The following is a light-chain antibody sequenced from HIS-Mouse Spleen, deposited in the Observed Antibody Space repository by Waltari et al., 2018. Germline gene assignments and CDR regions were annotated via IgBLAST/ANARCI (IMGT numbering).Light chain of an antibody. CDR1: QSVSSSY. CDR3: QQYGSSPRT. V-gene: IGKV3-20*01. CDR2: GAS. J-gene: IGKJ2*01. Sequence: EIVLTQSPGTLSLSPGERATLSCRASQSVSSSYLAWYQQKPGQAPRLLNYGASSRATGVPYRFRGSGSGTDFTLTIGRLEPEDFAVYYCQQYGSSPRTFGQGTKLEIK.